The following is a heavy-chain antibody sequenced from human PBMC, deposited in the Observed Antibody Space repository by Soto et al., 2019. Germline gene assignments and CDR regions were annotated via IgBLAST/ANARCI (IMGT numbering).Heavy chain of an antibody. Sequence: GGSLRLSCAASGFTVSSNYMSWVRQAPGKGLEWVSVIYSGGSTYYADSVKGRFTISRDNSKNTLYLQMNSLRAEDTAVYYCARDFLAGYSSSWHYYYYYMDVWGKGTTVTVSS. D-gene: IGHD6-13*01. CDR1: GFTVSSNY. CDR2: IYSGGST. J-gene: IGHJ6*03. V-gene: IGHV3-66*01. CDR3: ARDFLAGYSSSWHYYYYYMDV.